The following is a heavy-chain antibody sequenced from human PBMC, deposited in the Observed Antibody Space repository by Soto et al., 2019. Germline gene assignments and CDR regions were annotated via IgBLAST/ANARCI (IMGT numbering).Heavy chain of an antibody. V-gene: IGHV2-70*01. CDR3: PRLPYYDGSGSYSHERYCYGIDV. Sequence: SGPTLVYPTQTLTLSCTVSWFSLSSSGMCVSWIRQPQGNDLEWLALIDWDDDKYYSTSLXXRLTISKDTSKTQVVLTMTNMEXLDTAKYYGPRLPYYDGSGSYSHERYCYGIDVWGQGTSVTVSS. CDR1: WFSLSSSGMC. CDR2: IDWDDDK. D-gene: IGHD3-10*01. J-gene: IGHJ6*02.